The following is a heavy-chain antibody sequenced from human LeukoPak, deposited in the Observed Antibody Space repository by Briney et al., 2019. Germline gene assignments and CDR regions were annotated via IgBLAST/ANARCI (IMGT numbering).Heavy chain of an antibody. CDR3: ARATGYYYGLDV. CDR2: IYSGGST. Sequence: GGSLRLTCAASGFTVSNNYMSWVRQAPGKGLEWVSVIYSGGSTYYADSVKGRFTISRDNSKNTLFLQMNSLRAEDTAMFYCARATGYYYGLDVWGQGTTVTVSS. CDR1: GFTVSNNY. J-gene: IGHJ6*02. V-gene: IGHV3-53*01.